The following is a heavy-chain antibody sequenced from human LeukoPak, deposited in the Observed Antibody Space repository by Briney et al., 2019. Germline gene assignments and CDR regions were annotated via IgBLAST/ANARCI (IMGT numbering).Heavy chain of an antibody. CDR1: GDTFTSYG. Sequence: ASVKVSCKASGDTFTSYGISWVRQAPGQGLEWMGWISAYNGNTNYAEKLQDRVTMTTDTPTSTAYMELRGLRSDDTAVYYCARSGTGYCSGGSCYKNWVDPWGQGTPVTVSS. J-gene: IGHJ5*02. V-gene: IGHV1-18*01. CDR2: ISAYNGNT. D-gene: IGHD2-15*01. CDR3: ARSGTGYCSGGSCYKNWVDP.